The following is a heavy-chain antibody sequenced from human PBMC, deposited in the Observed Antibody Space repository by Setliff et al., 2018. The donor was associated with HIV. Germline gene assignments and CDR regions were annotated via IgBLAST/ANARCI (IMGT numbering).Heavy chain of an antibody. CDR1: GGSISGGGYY. Sequence: SATLSLTCTVSGGSISGGGYYWSWIRQHPGKGLDWIGNIYYIGNTDYNPSLKSRVTISIDTSKNQFSLKLSSVTAADTAIYYCARVPRITTLRNAFDIWGQGTMVTVSS. CDR2: IYYIGNT. J-gene: IGHJ3*02. V-gene: IGHV4-31*03. CDR3: ARVPRITTLRNAFDI. D-gene: IGHD3-3*01.